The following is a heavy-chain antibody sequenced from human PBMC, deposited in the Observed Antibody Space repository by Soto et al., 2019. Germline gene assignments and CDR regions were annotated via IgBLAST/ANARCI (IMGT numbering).Heavy chain of an antibody. J-gene: IGHJ6*02. Sequence: ASVKVSCKASGYTFTGYYMHWVRQAPGQGLEWMGWINPNSGGTNYAQKFQGWVTMTRDTSISTAYMELGRLRSDDTAVYYCARATYSSGWLHYYGMDVWGQGTTVTVSS. D-gene: IGHD6-19*01. CDR3: ARATYSSGWLHYYGMDV. CDR2: INPNSGGT. V-gene: IGHV1-2*04. CDR1: GYTFTGYY.